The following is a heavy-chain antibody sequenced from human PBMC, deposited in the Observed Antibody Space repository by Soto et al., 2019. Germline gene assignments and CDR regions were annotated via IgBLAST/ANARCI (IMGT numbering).Heavy chain of an antibody. V-gene: IGHV4-30-4*01. CDR1: GGSISSGDDY. CDR3: ARGMGIPVTAPHFGD. D-gene: IGHD3-16*01. J-gene: IGHJ4*02. Sequence: QVQLQESGPGPVKPSETLALTCTVSGGSISSGDDYWNWIRQSPGKGLEWLGYIYYNGNTYYNPSLKSRLTMSVDTSKNQFSLQLISVTAADTAVYYCARGMGIPVTAPHFGDWGQGILVTVSA. CDR2: IYYNGNT.